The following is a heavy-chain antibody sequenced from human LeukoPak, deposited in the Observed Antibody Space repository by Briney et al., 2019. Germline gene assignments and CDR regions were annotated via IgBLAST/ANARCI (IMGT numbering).Heavy chain of an antibody. CDR2: ISAYNGDT. D-gene: IGHD6-13*01. J-gene: IGHJ6*02. CDR1: GYTFNMYG. CDR3: ARDSGLDSSSHRRRDYYDMDV. V-gene: IGHV1-18*04. Sequence: ASVKVSCKASGYTFNMYGISWARQAPGQGLEWMGWISAYNGDTNYAQKLQGRVTMTTDTSTSTAYMEVRSLRSEDTAVYYCARDSGLDSSSHRRRDYYDMDVWGQGTTVTVSS.